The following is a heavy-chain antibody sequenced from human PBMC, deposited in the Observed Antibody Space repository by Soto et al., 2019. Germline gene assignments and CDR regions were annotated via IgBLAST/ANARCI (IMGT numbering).Heavy chain of an antibody. CDR1: GFTFSSYA. D-gene: IGHD2-15*01. Sequence: PGGSLRLSCAASGFTFSSYAIHWVRQAPGKGLEWVAVISYDGSNKYYADSVKGRFTISRDNSKNTLYLQMNSLRAEDTAVYYCARDPSNRLGSPGYWFDPWGQGTLVTVSS. V-gene: IGHV3-30-3*01. CDR2: ISYDGSNK. J-gene: IGHJ5*02. CDR3: ARDPSNRLGSPGYWFDP.